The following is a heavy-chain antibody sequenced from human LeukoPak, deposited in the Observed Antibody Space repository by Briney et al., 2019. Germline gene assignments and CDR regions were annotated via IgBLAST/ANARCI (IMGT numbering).Heavy chain of an antibody. CDR2: IRYDGSNK. Sequence: GGSLRLSCAASGFTFSSYGMHWVRQAPGKGLEWVAFIRYDGSNKYYADSVKGRFTISRDNSKNTLYLQMNSLRAEDTAVYYCARDLYGDSAGIDYWGQGTLVTVSS. V-gene: IGHV3-30*02. J-gene: IGHJ4*02. CDR3: ARDLYGDSAGIDY. CDR1: GFTFSSYG. D-gene: IGHD4-17*01.